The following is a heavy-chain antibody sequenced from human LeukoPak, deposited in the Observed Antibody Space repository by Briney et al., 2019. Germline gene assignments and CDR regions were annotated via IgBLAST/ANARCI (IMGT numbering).Heavy chain of an antibody. Sequence: GASVKVSCKASEYTFSSYEINWVRQATGQGLEWMGWMNPNSDNTGYAQKFQGRVTMTRNTSICTAYMELSSLRFDDTAVYYCARGNGMDVWGQGTTVTVS. CDR2: MNPNSDNT. CDR3: ARGNGMDV. CDR1: EYTFSSYE. J-gene: IGHJ6*02. V-gene: IGHV1-8*01.